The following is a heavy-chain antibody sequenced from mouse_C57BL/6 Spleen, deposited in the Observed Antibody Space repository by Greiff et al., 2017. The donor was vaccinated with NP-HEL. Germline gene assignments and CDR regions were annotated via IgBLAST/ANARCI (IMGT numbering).Heavy chain of an antibody. CDR1: GYAFSSSW. D-gene: IGHD2-4*01. CDR3: ARSHYDYGGFAY. CDR2: IYPGDGDT. V-gene: IGHV1-82*01. J-gene: IGHJ3*01. Sequence: VQLQQSGPELVKPGASVKISCKASGYAFSSSWMNWVKQRPGKGLEWIGRIYPGDGDTNYNGKFKGKATLTADKSSSTAYMQLSSLTSEDSAVYFCARSHYDYGGFAYWGQGTRVTVSA.